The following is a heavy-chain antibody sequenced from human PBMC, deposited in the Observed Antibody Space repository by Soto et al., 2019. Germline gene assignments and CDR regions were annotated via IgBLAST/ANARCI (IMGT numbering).Heavy chain of an antibody. CDR3: ARGVGYCSSSSCYSDS. CDR1: GYTFSSYA. CDR2: IGVYNGNT. D-gene: IGHD2-2*01. Sequence: ASVKVSCKASGYTFSSYAINWVRQAPGQGLEWMGWIGVYNGNTNYAQKLQGRVTLTTDTSTTTAYMELRSLTSDDTAVYYCARGVGYCSSSSCYSDSWGQGTLVTVSS. V-gene: IGHV1-18*01. J-gene: IGHJ4*02.